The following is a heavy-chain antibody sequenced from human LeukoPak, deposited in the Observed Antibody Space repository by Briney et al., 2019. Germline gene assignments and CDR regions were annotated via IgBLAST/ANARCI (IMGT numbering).Heavy chain of an antibody. CDR2: IKQDGSDK. Sequence: GGSLRLSCAVSGFHFTTYWMTWVRQAPGKGLEWVANIKQDGSDKNYVDSVKGRFTISRDNAKKLLYLHVNSLRAEDTAVYYCARDLPDVLTGYSDNAFDIWGQGTMVTVS. CDR1: GFHFTTYW. D-gene: IGHD3-9*01. V-gene: IGHV3-7*03. CDR3: ARDLPDVLTGYSDNAFDI. J-gene: IGHJ3*02.